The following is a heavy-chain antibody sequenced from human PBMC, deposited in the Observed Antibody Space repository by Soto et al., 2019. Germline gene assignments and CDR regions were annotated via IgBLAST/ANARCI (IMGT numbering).Heavy chain of an antibody. CDR2: ISSSSSTI. CDR1: GFTFSSYS. J-gene: IGHJ6*03. D-gene: IGHD6-6*01. CDR3: AIRILYCGSAGSHYYYYYMDD. V-gene: IGHV3-48*01. Sequence: GGSLRLSCTASGFTFSSYSMSRVRQAPAKGMVGVSYISSSSSTIYYADSVKGRFTISRDNAKNSLYLQMNSLRAEDTAVYYCAIRILYCGSAGSHYYYYYMDDWGKGTTFTVAS.